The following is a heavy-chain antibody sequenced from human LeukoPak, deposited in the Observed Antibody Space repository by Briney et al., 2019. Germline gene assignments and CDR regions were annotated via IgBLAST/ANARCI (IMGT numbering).Heavy chain of an antibody. CDR2: FDPEDGET. V-gene: IGHV1-24*01. CDR1: GYTLTELS. D-gene: IGHD2-2*01. Sequence: GASVKVPCKVSGYTLTELSMHWVRQAPGKGLEWMGGFDPEDGETIYAQKFQGRVTMTEDTSTDTAYMELSSLRSEDTAVYYCARWRPGGRLDCSSTSCYRYFDYWGQGTLVTVSS. CDR3: ARWRPGGRLDCSSTSCYRYFDY. J-gene: IGHJ4*02.